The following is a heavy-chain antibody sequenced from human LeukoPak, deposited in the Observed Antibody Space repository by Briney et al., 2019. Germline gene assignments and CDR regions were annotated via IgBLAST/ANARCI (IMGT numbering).Heavy chain of an antibody. Sequence: GGSLRLSCAASGFTFSSYAMHWVRQAPGKGLEWVAVISYDGSNKYYADSVKGRFTISRDNSKNTLYLQMNSLRAEDTAVYYCANHGGHSGYDPGSYYYYMDVWGKGTTVTVSS. CDR3: ANHGGHSGYDPGSYYYYMDV. CDR1: GFTFSSYA. D-gene: IGHD5-12*01. V-gene: IGHV3-30*01. J-gene: IGHJ6*03. CDR2: ISYDGSNK.